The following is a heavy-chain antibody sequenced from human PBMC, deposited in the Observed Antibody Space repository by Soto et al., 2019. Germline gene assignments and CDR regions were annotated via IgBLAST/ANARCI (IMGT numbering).Heavy chain of an antibody. J-gene: IGHJ3*02. D-gene: IGHD2-15*01. Sequence: PGGSLRLSCAASGFTVSSNYMSWVRQAPGKGLEWVSVIYSGGSTYYADSVKGRFTISRHNSKNTLYLQMNSLRAEDTAVYYCARTLVVVAAMHAFDIWGQGTMVTVSS. CDR2: IYSGGST. CDR1: GFTVSSNY. V-gene: IGHV3-53*04. CDR3: ARTLVVVAAMHAFDI.